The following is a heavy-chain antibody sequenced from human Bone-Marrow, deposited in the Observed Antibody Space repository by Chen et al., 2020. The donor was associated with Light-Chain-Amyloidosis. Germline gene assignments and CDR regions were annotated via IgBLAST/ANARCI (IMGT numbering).Heavy chain of an antibody. CDR2: LSYDGNSK. V-gene: IGHV3-30-3*01. Sequence: QVQLVESGGGVVQPGRSLRLSCAASGFTFSNYGMHWVRQTPGKGLEWVAVLSYDGNSKYNADSVKGRFTISRDSSKNTLYLQMNSLRAEDTAVYYCARVSFERGGPARPPGDSWGQGTLVTVSS. CDR1: GFTFSNYG. J-gene: IGHJ4*02. D-gene: IGHD6-6*01. CDR3: ARVSFERGGPARPPGDS.